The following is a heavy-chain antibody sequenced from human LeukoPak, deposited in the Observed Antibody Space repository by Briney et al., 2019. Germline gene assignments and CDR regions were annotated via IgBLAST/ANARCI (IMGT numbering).Heavy chain of an antibody. CDR1: GYTFTGYY. CDR2: INPNSGGT. V-gene: IGHV1-2*06. J-gene: IGHJ3*02. CDR3: ARPITMIVVATPWKDAFDI. Sequence: ASVTVSCKASGYTFTGYYMHWVRQPPGQGLEWMGRINPNSGGTNYAQKFQGRVNMTRDTSISTAYMELRRLRSDDTAVYYCARPITMIVVATPWKDAFDIWGQGTMVTVSS. D-gene: IGHD3-22*01.